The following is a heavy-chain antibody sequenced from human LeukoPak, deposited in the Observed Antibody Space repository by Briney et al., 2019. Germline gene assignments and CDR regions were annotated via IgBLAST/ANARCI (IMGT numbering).Heavy chain of an antibody. J-gene: IGHJ4*02. CDR3: ARDRVTMTRSCDY. CDR1: GYTFTGYY. V-gene: IGHV1-2*06. CDR2: INPNSGGT. Sequence: ASVKVSCKASGYTFTGYYMHWVRQAPGQGLEWMGRINPNSGGTNYAQKLQGRVTMTTDTSTSTAYMELRSLRSDDTAVYYCARDRVTMTRSCDYWGQGTLVTVSS. D-gene: IGHD4/OR15-4a*01.